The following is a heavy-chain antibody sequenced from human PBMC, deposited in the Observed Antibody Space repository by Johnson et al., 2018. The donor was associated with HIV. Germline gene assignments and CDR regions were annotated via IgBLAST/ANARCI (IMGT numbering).Heavy chain of an antibody. CDR1: GFTVNRNS. CDR2: GRGT. D-gene: IGHD3-16*01. J-gene: IGHJ3*02. Sequence: VQLVESGGSLVQSGGSLRLSCAASGFTVNRNSMNWVRLAPGKGLEWVHGRGTYYADSVKGRFTISRDNSKNTLNVQMNSLRAEDTAVYYCASPRVYVWGSPDAFDIWGRGTMVTVSS. CDR3: ASPRVYVWGSPDAFDI. V-gene: IGHV3-66*01.